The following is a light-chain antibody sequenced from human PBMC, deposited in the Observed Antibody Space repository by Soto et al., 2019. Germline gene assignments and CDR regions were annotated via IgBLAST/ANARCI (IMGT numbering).Light chain of an antibody. Sequence: QSALTQPASVSGSPGQSITISCTGTSSDVGGYNYVSWYQQHPGKAPKLMIYEVSNRPSGVSTRFSGSKSGNTASLTISGLQAEDDADYYCISYTTSGTLVFGGGTQLTVL. CDR3: ISYTTSGTLV. CDR2: EVS. CDR1: SSDVGGYNY. V-gene: IGLV2-14*01. J-gene: IGLJ3*02.